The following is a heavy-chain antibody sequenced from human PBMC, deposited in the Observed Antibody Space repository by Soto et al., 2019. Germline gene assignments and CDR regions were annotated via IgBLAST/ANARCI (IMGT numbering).Heavy chain of an antibody. CDR2: MNPNSGNT. J-gene: IGHJ5*02. Sequence: GASVKVSCKASGYTFTSYDINWVRQATGQGLEWMGWMNPNSGNTGYAQKFQGRVTMTRNTSISTAYMELSSLRSEDTAVYYCARVYDFWSGYWGWFDPWGQGTLVTDSS. D-gene: IGHD3-3*01. CDR3: ARVYDFWSGYWGWFDP. CDR1: GYTFTSYD. V-gene: IGHV1-8*01.